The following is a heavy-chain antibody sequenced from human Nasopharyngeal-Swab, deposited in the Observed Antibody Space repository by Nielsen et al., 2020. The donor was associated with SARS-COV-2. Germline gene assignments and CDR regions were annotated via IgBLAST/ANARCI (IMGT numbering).Heavy chain of an antibody. CDR1: GFTFSSYG. CDR3: ARGVIAAVLDY. J-gene: IGHJ4*02. D-gene: IGHD6-13*01. V-gene: IGHV3-33*01. Sequence: GGSLRLSCAASGFTFSSYGMHWVRQAPGKGLEWVAVIWYDGSNKYYADSVKGRFTISRDNSKNTLYLQMNSLRAEDTAVYYCARGVIAAVLDYWGQGTLVTVSS. CDR2: IWYDGSNK.